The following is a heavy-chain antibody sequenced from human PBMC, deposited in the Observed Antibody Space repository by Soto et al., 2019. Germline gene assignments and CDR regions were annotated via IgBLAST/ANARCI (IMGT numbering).Heavy chain of an antibody. Sequence: QVQLQQWGAGLLKPSETLSLTCAVYGGSFSDYYWTWVRQAPGRGLEWIGEITHSGGTSYNPSLTIRVTLLVDTSPHQFSLKPICVTAADTAVYYCARGVVRRIIIQSTSFFDYWGRGNPVTVSS. D-gene: IGHD3-10*01. J-gene: IGHJ4*02. CDR1: GGSFSDYY. V-gene: IGHV4-34*01. CDR2: ITHSGGT. CDR3: ARGVVRRIIIQSTSFFDY.